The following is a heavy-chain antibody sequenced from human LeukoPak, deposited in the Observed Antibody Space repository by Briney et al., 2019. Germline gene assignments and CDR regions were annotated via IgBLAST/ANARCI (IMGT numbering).Heavy chain of an antibody. Sequence: PSETLSLTCAVFGGSFSGYYWSWIRQPPGKGLEWIGSIYYSGSTYYNPSLKSRVTISVDTSKNQFSLKLSSVTAADTAVYYCARLCIRYYDFWSGPHHFDYWGQGTLVTVSS. J-gene: IGHJ4*02. CDR1: GGSFSGYY. V-gene: IGHV4-34*01. CDR2: IYYSGST. CDR3: ARLCIRYYDFWSGPHHFDY. D-gene: IGHD3-3*01.